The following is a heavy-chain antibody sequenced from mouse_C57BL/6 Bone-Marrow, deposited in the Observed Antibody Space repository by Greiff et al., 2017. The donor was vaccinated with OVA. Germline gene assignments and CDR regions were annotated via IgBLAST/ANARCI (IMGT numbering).Heavy chain of an antibody. CDR1: GYTFTDYE. J-gene: IGHJ2*01. Sequence: VQLQQSGAELVRPGASVTLSCKASGYTFTDYEMHWVKQTPVHGLEWIGAIDPETGGTAYNQKFKSKAILTADKSSSTAYMELRSRTSEDSAVYYCTTRWLLLYYLDYWGQGTTLTVSA. V-gene: IGHV1-15*01. D-gene: IGHD2-3*01. CDR2: IDPETGGT. CDR3: TTRWLLLYYLDY.